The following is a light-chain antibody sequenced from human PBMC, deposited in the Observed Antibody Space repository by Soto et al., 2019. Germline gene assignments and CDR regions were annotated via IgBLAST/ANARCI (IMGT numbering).Light chain of an antibody. Sequence: IQMTQSPSSLSASVGDRVTIACRASQDIGSFLAWYQQKPGSVPKLLIYAASTLVSGVPSRFSGSGSGTDFTLTITSLQPEDFATYYCQKYNRAPWTFGQGTKVDI. CDR1: QDIGSF. J-gene: IGKJ1*01. V-gene: IGKV1-27*01. CDR2: AAS. CDR3: QKYNRAPWT.